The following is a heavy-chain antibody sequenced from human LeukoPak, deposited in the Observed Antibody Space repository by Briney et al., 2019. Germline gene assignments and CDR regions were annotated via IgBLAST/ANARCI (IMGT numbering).Heavy chain of an antibody. J-gene: IGHJ2*01. D-gene: IGHD5-12*01. Sequence: TFYNPSLKVRVTISVDTSNTHFSLQLNSVTAADTAVYYCARATRGYSGYELGAYWYFDLWGRGTLVTVSS. V-gene: IGHV4-31*02. CDR2: T. CDR3: ARATRGYSGYELGAYWYFDL.